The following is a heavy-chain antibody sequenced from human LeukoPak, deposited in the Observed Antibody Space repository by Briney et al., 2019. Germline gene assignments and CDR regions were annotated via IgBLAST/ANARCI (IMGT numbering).Heavy chain of an antibody. Sequence: PGGSLRLSCAASGFPFSTHSLNWVRQAPGKGLEWVSSISSESTNIYYTDSVKGRFTIARDNAKNSLYLQMNSLIPEDTAVYYCSRDGSGSGDVWGQGTLVTVSS. J-gene: IGHJ4*02. V-gene: IGHV3-21*01. CDR3: SRDGSGSGDV. CDR1: GFPFSTHS. D-gene: IGHD2-21*02. CDR2: ISSESTNI.